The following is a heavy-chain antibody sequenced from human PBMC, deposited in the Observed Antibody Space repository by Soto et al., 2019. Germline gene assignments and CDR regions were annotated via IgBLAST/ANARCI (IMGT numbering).Heavy chain of an antibody. CDR2: ISGSGGST. V-gene: IGHV3-23*01. J-gene: IGHJ4*02. CDR1: GYTFSSYA. Sequence: PGGSLRLSCAASGYTFSSYAMSWVRQAPGKVLEWVSAISGSGGSTYYADSVKGRFTISRDNSKNTLYLQMNSLRAEDTAVYYCAKDGQRVLRYFFDYWGQGTLVTVSS. D-gene: IGHD3-9*01. CDR3: AKDGQRVLRYFFDY.